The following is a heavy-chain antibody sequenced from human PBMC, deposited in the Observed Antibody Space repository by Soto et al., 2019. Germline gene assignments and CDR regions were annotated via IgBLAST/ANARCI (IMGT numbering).Heavy chain of an antibody. Sequence: SVKVSCKASGGTFSSYAISWVRQAPGQGLEWMGGIIPIFGTANYAQKFQGRVTITADESTSTVYMELSSLRSEDTAVYYCARDDSSGFHFDYWGQGTLVTVSS. CDR3: ARDDSSGFHFDY. V-gene: IGHV1-69*13. J-gene: IGHJ4*02. D-gene: IGHD3-22*01. CDR1: GGTFSSYA. CDR2: IIPIFGTA.